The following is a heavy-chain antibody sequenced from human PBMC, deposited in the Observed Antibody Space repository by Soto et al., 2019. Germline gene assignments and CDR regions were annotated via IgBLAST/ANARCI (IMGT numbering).Heavy chain of an antibody. D-gene: IGHD3-22*01. CDR2: IYPGDSDT. CDR3: ARYYYDSSGCDY. Sequence: PGESLKIPCKGSGYSFTSYWIVLVRQLPGKGLEWMGIIYPGDSDTRYSPSFQGQVTISADKSISTAYLQWSSLKASHTAMYYCARYYYDSSGCDYWGQGTLVTVSS. V-gene: IGHV5-51*01. J-gene: IGHJ4*02. CDR1: GYSFTSYW.